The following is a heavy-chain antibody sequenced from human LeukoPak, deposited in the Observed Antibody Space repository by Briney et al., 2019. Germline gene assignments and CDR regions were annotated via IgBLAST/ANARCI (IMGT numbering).Heavy chain of an antibody. CDR1: GFALRSNT. J-gene: IGHJ4*02. V-gene: IGHV3-21*01. D-gene: IGHD1-26*01. CDR2: IIDNSVYR. CDR3: ARDAAPHGAYLSHGDY. Sequence: SRRPSCAASGFALRSNTISWVRHAPEEGREWVSSIIDNSVYRYYAEDLQVGFTTYRDNDQNSLFFQMTGLIDEDTSVYYCARDAAPHGAYLSHGDYWGQGIMVTVSS.